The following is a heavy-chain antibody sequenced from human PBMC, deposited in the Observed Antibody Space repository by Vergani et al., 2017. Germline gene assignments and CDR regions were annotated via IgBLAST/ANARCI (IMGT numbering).Heavy chain of an antibody. CDR1: GFTFSSYS. CDR2: ISSSSSYI. Sequence: EVQLVESGGGLVKPGGSLRLSCAASGFTFSSYSMNWVRQAPGKGLEWVSSISSSSSYIYYADSVKGRFTISRDNAKNSLYLQMNSLRAEDTAVYYCASVPDYDSSGYYTGAFDIWGQGTMVTVSS. CDR3: ASVPDYDSSGYYTGAFDI. D-gene: IGHD3-22*01. J-gene: IGHJ3*02. V-gene: IGHV3-21*01.